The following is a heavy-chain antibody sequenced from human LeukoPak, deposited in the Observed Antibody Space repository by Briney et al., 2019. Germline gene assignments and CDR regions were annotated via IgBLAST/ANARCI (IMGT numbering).Heavy chain of an antibody. D-gene: IGHD6-19*01. CDR1: GYSFINYG. V-gene: IGHV1-18*01. J-gene: IGHJ4*02. CDR2: ISTYNGDT. CDR3: ARDPSNSSGWSTFFDY. Sequence: ASVKVSCTASGYSFINYGVSWVRQAPGQGLEWMGWISTYNGDTNYAQKLQGRVTMATDTSTSTAYMELRSLGSDDTAVYYCARDPSNSSGWSTFFDYWGQGTLVTVSS.